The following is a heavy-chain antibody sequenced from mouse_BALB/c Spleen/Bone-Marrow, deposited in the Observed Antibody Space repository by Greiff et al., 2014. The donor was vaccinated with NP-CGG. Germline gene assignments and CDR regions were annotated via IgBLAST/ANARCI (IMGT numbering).Heavy chain of an antibody. CDR3: ARRGIYDGYSY. J-gene: IGHJ3*01. CDR1: GYTFTNYW. V-gene: IGHV1-7*01. CDR2: IDPSTGYT. Sequence: VQLQQSGAELAKPRASVKMSCKASGYTFTNYWMHWVKQRPGQGLEWIGYIDPSTGYTEYNQKFKDKATLTADKSSSTAYMQLSSLTSEDSAVYYCARRGIYDGYSYWGQGTLVTVSA. D-gene: IGHD2-3*01.